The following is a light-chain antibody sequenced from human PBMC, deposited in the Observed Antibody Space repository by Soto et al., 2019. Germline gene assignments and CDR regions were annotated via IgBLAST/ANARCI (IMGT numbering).Light chain of an antibody. Sequence: EIVLTQSPGTLSVSPGERATLSCRASETISSEKLAWYQQKPGQPPSLLIYGTFSRATGIPDRFSGSGSGTDFTLTISRLESDDSAIYYCHQYNNWTFGQGTKVEI. CDR2: GTF. V-gene: IGKV3-20*01. CDR1: ETISSEK. CDR3: HQYNNWT. J-gene: IGKJ1*01.